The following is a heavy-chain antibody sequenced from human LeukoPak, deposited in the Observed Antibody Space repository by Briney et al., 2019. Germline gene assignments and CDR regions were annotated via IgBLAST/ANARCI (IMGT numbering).Heavy chain of an antibody. V-gene: IGHV1-2*02. Sequence: ASAKVSCKASGYTFTGYYMHWVRQAPGQGLEWMGWINPNSGGTNYAQKFQGRVTMTRDTSISTAYMELSRLRSDDTAVYYCARDPAYCSGGSCLSYYFDYWGQGTLVTVSS. CDR1: GYTFTGYY. J-gene: IGHJ4*02. D-gene: IGHD2-15*01. CDR2: INPNSGGT. CDR3: ARDPAYCSGGSCLSYYFDY.